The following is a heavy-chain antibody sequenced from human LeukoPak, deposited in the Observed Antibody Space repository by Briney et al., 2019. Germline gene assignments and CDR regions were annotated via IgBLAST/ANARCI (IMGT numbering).Heavy chain of an antibody. CDR2: INAGNGNT. D-gene: IGHD1-26*01. CDR3: ARDLPTVGLIYPYYFDY. V-gene: IGHV1-3*01. J-gene: IGHJ4*02. CDR1: GYTFTSYA. Sequence: ASVKVSCKASGYTFTSYAMHWVRQAPGQRLEWMGWINAGNGNTKYSQKFQGRVTITRDTSASTAYMELSSLRSEDTAVYYCARDLPTVGLIYPYYFDYWGQGTLVTVSS.